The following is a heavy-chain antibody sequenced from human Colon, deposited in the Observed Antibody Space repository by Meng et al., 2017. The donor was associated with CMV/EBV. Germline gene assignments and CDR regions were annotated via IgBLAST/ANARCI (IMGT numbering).Heavy chain of an antibody. CDR1: GFSFKNHA. CDR3: TKGAQYDASGYMDF. CDR2: ISGSGDNA. Sequence: GGSLRLSCVTSGFSFKNHAMNWVRHISGKGLEWVSSISGSGDNAYYPESVKGRLTISRDNSKNTLYLQMNSLRVEDTAVYYCTKGAQYDASGYMDFWGQGTLVTVSS. J-gene: IGHJ4*02. V-gene: IGHV3-23*01. D-gene: IGHD6-25*01.